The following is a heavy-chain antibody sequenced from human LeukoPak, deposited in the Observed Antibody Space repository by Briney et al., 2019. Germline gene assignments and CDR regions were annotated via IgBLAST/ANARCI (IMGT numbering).Heavy chain of an antibody. J-gene: IGHJ3*02. V-gene: IGHV3-7*01. CDR3: ARLRSSGIQDDAFAI. D-gene: IGHD3-22*01. CDR2: IKQDGSEK. Sequence: PGGSLRLSCAASGFTFSSYAMSWVRQAPGKGLEWVADIKQDGSEKYYVDSVKGRFTISRQNAKKSVFLQMNSLRAEDTAVYYCARLRSSGIQDDAFAIWGQGTMVTVS. CDR1: GFTFSSYA.